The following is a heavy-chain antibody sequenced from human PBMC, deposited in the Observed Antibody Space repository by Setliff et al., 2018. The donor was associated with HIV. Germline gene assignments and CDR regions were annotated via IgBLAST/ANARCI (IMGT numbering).Heavy chain of an antibody. CDR2: IIPILGTA. Sequence: SVKVSCKASGGTFSSYVITWVRQAPGQGLEWMGRIIPILGTAIYAQKFQGRVTITADESTSTVYMELSSLRSEDTAVYYCAKIYDSGSDHYYNMDVWGKGTTVTVSS. D-gene: IGHD3-10*01. J-gene: IGHJ6*03. V-gene: IGHV1-69*11. CDR3: AKIYDSGSDHYYNMDV. CDR1: GGTFSSYV.